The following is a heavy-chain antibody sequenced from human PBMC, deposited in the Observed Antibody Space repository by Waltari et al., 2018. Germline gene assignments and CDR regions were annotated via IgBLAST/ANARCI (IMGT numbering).Heavy chain of an antibody. CDR2: SSAYNGYT. D-gene: IGHD3-3*01. CDR1: GYTFTSYG. J-gene: IGHJ4*02. Sequence: QVQLVQSGAEVKKPGASVKVSCKASGYTFTSYGINWVRQAPGQGLEWMGWSSAYNGYTNYAQKVQGRVTMTTDTSTSTAYMELRGLRSDDTAVYYCARVGDDFWSGYFDYWGQGTLVTVSS. V-gene: IGHV1-18*04. CDR3: ARVGDDFWSGYFDY.